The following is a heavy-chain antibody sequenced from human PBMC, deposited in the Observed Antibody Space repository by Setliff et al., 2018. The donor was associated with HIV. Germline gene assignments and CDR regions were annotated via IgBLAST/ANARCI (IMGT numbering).Heavy chain of an antibody. CDR2: ISPNSSNT. V-gene: IGHV3-21*01. D-gene: IGHD3-10*01. CDR3: TRRRGPMVRGVDPTPSYYFDY. J-gene: IGHJ4*02. Sequence: PGGSLRLSCEASGFTFSYYTMNWVRQAPGKGLEWVASISPNSSNTYYADSMKGRFTIARDNVKKSVTLQLTSLSSVTAGDTAVYYCTRRRGPMVRGVDPTPSYYFDYWGQGTLVTVSS. CDR1: GFTFSYYT.